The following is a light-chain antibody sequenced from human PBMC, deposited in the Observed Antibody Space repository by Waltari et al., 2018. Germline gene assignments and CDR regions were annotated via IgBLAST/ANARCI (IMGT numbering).Light chain of an antibody. Sequence: QSALTQPASVSGSPAQSITLSFPVTTSYLGVYNYVYWYQQHPRQAPKLLIYDVNSRPSGVSNRFSGSQSGNTASLIISGLQAEDEADYYCCSFASSSTWVFGGGTKLTVL. CDR2: DVN. V-gene: IGLV2-14*01. CDR1: TSYLGVYNY. J-gene: IGLJ3*02. CDR3: CSFASSSTWV.